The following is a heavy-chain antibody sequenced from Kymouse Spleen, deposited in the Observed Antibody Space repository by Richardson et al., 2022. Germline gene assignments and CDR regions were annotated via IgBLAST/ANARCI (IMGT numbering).Heavy chain of an antibody. V-gene: IGHV4-31*03. CDR1: GGSISSGGYY. Sequence: QVQLQESGPGLVKPSQTLSLTCTVSGGSISSGGYYWSWIRQHPGKGLEWIGYIYYSGSTYYNPSLKSRVTISVDTSKNQFSLKLSSVTAADTAVYYCARDSSGWYYYYYYGMDVWGQGTTVTVSS. J-gene: IGHJ6*02. D-gene: IGHD6-19*01. CDR3: ARDSSGWYYYYYYGMDV. CDR2: IYYSGST.